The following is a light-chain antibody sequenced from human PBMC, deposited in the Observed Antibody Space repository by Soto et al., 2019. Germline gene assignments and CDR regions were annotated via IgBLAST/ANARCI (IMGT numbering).Light chain of an antibody. CDR2: GAS. CDR1: QSVSSN. J-gene: IGKJ4*01. V-gene: IGKV3-15*01. CDR3: QQYHTWPIT. Sequence: EIVMTQSPATLSVSPGERATLSCRASQSVSSNLAWYQQKPGQAPRLLIYGASTRATGIPARFSGSGSGTEFTLTISSLQSEDCAIYYCQQYHTWPITVGGGTKVDIK.